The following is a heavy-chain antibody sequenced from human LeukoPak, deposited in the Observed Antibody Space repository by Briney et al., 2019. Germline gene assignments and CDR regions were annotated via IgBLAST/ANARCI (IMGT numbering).Heavy chain of an antibody. J-gene: IGHJ4*02. CDR2: IIPIFGTA. D-gene: IGHD3-22*01. Sequence: SVKVSCKASGGTFSSYAISWVRQAPGQGLEWMGWIIPIFGTANYAQKFQGRVTITTDESTSTAYMELSSLRSEDTAVYYCASDSANYYDSSGYHHPWISWGQGTLVTVSS. CDR3: ASDSANYYDSSGYHHPWIS. CDR1: GGTFSSYA. V-gene: IGHV1-69*05.